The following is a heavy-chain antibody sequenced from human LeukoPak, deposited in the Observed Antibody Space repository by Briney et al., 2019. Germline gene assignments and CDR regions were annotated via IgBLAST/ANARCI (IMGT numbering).Heavy chain of an antibody. J-gene: IGHJ6*02. D-gene: IGHD3-10*01. CDR2: INPNSGGT. CDR3: AKTCGSGSYFPNYYYYGMDV. Sequence: ASVKVSCKASGYTFTGYYMHWVRQALGQGLEWMGWINPNSGGTNYAQKFQGRVTMTRDTSISTAYMELSRLRSDDTAVYYCAKTCGSGSYFPNYYYYGMDVWGQGTTVTVSS. CDR1: GYTFTGYY. V-gene: IGHV1-2*02.